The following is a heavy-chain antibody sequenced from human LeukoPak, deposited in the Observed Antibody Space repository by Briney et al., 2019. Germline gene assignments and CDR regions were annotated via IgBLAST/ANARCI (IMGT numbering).Heavy chain of an antibody. CDR3: ARGAGWYDY. J-gene: IGHJ4*02. D-gene: IGHD6-19*01. Sequence: SETLSLTCTVSGGSISSQYWSRIRQPPGQGLEWIAYIYDSGRTNYNPSLRSRVTISADTSKHQFSLKLNSVTAADTAVYYCARGAGWYDYWGQGTLVTVSS. CDR2: IYDSGRT. V-gene: IGHV4-59*11. CDR1: GGSISSQY.